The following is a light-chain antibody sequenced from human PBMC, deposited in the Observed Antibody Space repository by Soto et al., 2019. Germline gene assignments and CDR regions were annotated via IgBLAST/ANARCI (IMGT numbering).Light chain of an antibody. J-gene: IGLJ2*01. CDR3: SSQGSSSTLK. Sequence: QSALTQPASVSGSPGQSITISCTGTSSDVGYYNYVSWYQQHPGKAPKLMIYDVTNRPSGVSNRFSGSKSGNTASLTISGLQAEDEADYYCSSQGSSSTLKFGGGTKLTVL. CDR1: SSDVGYYNY. CDR2: DVT. V-gene: IGLV2-14*01.